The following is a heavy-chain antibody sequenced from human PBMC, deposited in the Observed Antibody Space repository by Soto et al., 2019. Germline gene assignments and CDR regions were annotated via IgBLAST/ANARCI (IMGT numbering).Heavy chain of an antibody. Sequence: EVHLLESGGGLIQPGGSLRLSCAASGFTFSSYAMIRVRQAPGKGLEWVSTISGSGNIYHADSVKGRFTISRENSNTTLYLQMCSLRVEVTAVYYCAKGRLWGARLLLRDNWFDPCGQGHLVTVSS. CDR2: ISGSGNI. V-gene: IGHV3-23*01. J-gene: IGHJ5*02. CDR1: GFTFSSYA. D-gene: IGHD3-22*01. CDR3: AKGRLWGARLLLRDNWFDP.